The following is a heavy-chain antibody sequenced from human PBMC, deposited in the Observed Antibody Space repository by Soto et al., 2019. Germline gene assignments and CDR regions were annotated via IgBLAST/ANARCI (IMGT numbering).Heavy chain of an antibody. CDR1: AYTLTTNK. CDR2: MNPNSGNT. D-gene: IGHD7-27*01. CDR3: ARALLTGAPGEYFDY. V-gene: IGHV1-8*01. J-gene: IGHJ4*02. Sequence: ASPKVPGNASAYTLTTNKINSVRQASGQGLEWMGWMNPNSGNTGYAQKFQGRVTMTRNTSISTAYMELSSLRSEDTAVYYCARALLTGAPGEYFDYWGQGTLVTVS.